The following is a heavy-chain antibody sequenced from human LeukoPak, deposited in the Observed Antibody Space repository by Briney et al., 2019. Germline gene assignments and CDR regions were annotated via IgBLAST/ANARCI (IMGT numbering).Heavy chain of an antibody. Sequence: GGSLRLSCAASGFTFSRTWMSWVRHSPGKGLEWVANINGDGSEEYYVDSVKGRFTISRANARSSLYLQMNSLRGEDTAVYYRARDPDSDNAWGWFDSWGQGTVVTVSS. CDR1: GFTFSRTW. V-gene: IGHV3-7*01. CDR3: ARDPDSDNAWGWFDS. D-gene: IGHD3-16*01. CDR2: INGDGSEE. J-gene: IGHJ5*01.